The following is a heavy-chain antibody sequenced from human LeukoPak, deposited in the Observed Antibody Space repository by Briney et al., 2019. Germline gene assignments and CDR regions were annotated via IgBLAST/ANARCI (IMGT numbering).Heavy chain of an antibody. CDR3: ARNPGTSTLDY. CDR2: ISYSGGT. Sequence: SETLSLTCTDPVVSICSNSQYWAWIPQPPGKGKKWLATISYSGGTQYNPSLKSRVTIPLDTTKNQFSLKLSSVTAADTAVYYCARNPGTSTLDYWGQGTLVTVSS. J-gene: IGHJ4*02. CDR1: VVSICSNSQY. V-gene: IGHV4-39*01. D-gene: IGHD5/OR15-5a*01.